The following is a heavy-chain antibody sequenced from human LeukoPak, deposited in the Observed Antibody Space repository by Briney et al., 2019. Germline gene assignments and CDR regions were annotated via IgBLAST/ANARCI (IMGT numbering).Heavy chain of an antibody. CDR2: IYYSGST. V-gene: IGHV4-59*12. Sequence: PSETLSLTCTVSGGSISSYYWSWIRQPPGKGLEWIGYIYYSGSTNSNPSLKSRVTISVDTSKNQFSLKLSSVTAADTAVYYCARDPSWELPFYYYYMDVWGKGTTVTISS. CDR3: ARDPSWELPFYYYYMDV. J-gene: IGHJ6*03. CDR1: GGSISSYY. D-gene: IGHD1-26*01.